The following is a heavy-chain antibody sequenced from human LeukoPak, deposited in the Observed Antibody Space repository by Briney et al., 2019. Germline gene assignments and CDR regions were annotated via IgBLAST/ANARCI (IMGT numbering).Heavy chain of an antibody. CDR3: ATRGDTRGYFDS. V-gene: IGHV3-23*01. CDR1: GFTLSTYA. J-gene: IGHJ4*02. CDR2: ISGYGETR. Sequence: GGSLRLSCATSGFTLSTYAMTGVRQAPGKGLEWGSTISGYGETRYYADSVKGRFTISRDSSKNMVYMQMNSLRAEDTALYYCATRGDTRGYFDSWGQGTLVAVSS. D-gene: IGHD3-22*01.